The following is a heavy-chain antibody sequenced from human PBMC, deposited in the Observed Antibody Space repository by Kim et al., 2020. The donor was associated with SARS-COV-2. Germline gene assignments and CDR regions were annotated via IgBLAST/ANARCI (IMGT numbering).Heavy chain of an antibody. J-gene: IGHJ4*02. CDR2: VSSNGGTT. CDR3: VRGRRSGGYEWGWYFDY. V-gene: IGHV3-64D*06. D-gene: IGHD5-12*01. CDR1: GFTFSSYA. Sequence: GGSLRLSCSVSGFTFSSYAMHWVRQAPGKGLEYVSAVSSNGGTTYDADSVKGRFTISRDNSKSTLFLQMSSLRTEDTAVYYCVRGRRSGGYEWGWYFDYWGQGTLVTVSS.